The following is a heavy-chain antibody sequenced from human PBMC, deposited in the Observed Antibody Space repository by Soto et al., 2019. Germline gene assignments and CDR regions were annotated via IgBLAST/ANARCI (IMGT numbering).Heavy chain of an antibody. D-gene: IGHD3-3*01. CDR3: AKGDYYDFCSGYYYYFDY. V-gene: IGHV3-23*01. Sequence: EVQLLESGGGLVQPGGSLRLSCAASGFTFSSYAMSWVRQAPGKGLEWVSVISGSGGSTYYADSVKGRFPISRDNSKNTLYLHMNSLRVDDTSVYYCAKGDYYDFCSGYYYYFDYWGQGTLVTFSS. CDR1: GFTFSSYA. CDR2: ISGSGGST. J-gene: IGHJ4*02.